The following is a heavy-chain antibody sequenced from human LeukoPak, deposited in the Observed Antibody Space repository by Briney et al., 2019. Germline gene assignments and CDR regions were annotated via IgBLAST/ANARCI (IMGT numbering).Heavy chain of an antibody. CDR2: ITSSGDST. J-gene: IGHJ4*02. CDR1: GFTFSSSA. CDR3: VRGRVFVDY. V-gene: IGHV3-23*01. Sequence: GGSLRLSCTASGFTFSSSAMSWVRQAPGKGLEWVSSITSSGDSTYNADSVKGRFIISRDNSKNTLYLQMNSLRAEDTAVYYFVRGRVFVDYWGQGTLVTVSS. D-gene: IGHD3-16*01.